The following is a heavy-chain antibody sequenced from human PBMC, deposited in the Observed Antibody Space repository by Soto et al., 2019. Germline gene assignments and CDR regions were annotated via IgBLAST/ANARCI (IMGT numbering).Heavy chain of an antibody. CDR2: INHSGST. D-gene: IGHD6-6*01. J-gene: IGHJ4*02. CDR3: ARGRYSSSSGGLDY. V-gene: IGHV4-34*01. Sequence: QVQLQQWGAGLLKPSETLSLTCAVYGGSFSGYYWSWIRQPPGKGLEWIGEINHSGSTNYNPSLKSRGGISVDTSKNQSSLKLSSVTAAEAAVYYCARGRYSSSSGGLDYWGQGTLVTVSS. CDR1: GGSFSGYY.